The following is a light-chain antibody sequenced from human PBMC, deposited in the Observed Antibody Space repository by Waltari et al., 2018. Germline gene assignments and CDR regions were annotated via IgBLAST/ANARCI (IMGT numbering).Light chain of an antibody. Sequence: HXVLXXPPPASGXPXXXXTIXXSXXXSDXGXXXEXXXXQLPGTAPKLLICNNNQRPSGVPDRFSGSKSGTSASLAISGLQSEDEADYYCAAWDDSLNGPHWVFGGGTKLTVL. CDR3: AAWDDSLNGPHWV. CDR1: XSDXGXXX. J-gene: IGLJ3*02. V-gene: IGLV1-44*01. CDR2: NNN.